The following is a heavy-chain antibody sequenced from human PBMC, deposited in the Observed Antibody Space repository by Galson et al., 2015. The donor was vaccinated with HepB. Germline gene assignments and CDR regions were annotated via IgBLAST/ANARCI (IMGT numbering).Heavy chain of an antibody. CDR1: GGSVSSGSYY. V-gene: IGHV4-61*02. D-gene: IGHD6-13*01. CDR2: IYTSGST. CDR3: AGDFIAGRWDWFDP. J-gene: IGHJ5*02. Sequence: TLSLTCTVSGGSVSSGSYYWSWIRQPAGKGLEWIGRIYTSGSTNYNPSLKSRVTMSVDTSKNQFSLKLSSVTAADTAVYYCAGDFIAGRWDWFDPWGQGALVTVSS.